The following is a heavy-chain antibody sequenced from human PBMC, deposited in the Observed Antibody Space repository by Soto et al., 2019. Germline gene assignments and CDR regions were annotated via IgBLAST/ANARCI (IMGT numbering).Heavy chain of an antibody. J-gene: IGHJ4*02. CDR2: ISVSGRST. D-gene: IGHD2-2*01. CDR3: VTVLPHANSWFDY. CDR1: GFTFSSYA. Sequence: EVQLLESGGVLVQPGGSLRLSCAASGFTFSSYAMSWVRQAPGKGLEWVSAISVSGRSTYYADSVKGRFTISRDNSKNTLYLQLNSLKSEDTGVYYCVTVLPHANSWFDYWGQGTPVTVSS. V-gene: IGHV3-23*01.